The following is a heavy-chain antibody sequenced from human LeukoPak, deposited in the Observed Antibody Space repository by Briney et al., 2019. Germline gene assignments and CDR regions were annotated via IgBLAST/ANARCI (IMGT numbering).Heavy chain of an antibody. V-gene: IGHV4-4*09. CDR2: IYTSGST. CDR3: ATVRYGWYGGLYYYYYYMDV. Sequence: SETLSLTCAVYGGSFSGHYWSWIRQPPGKGLEWIGYIYTSGSTNYNPSLKSRVTISVDTSKNQFSLKLSSVTAADTAVYYCATVRYGWYGGLYYYYYYMDVWGKGTTVTVSS. D-gene: IGHD6-19*01. CDR1: GGSFSGHY. J-gene: IGHJ6*03.